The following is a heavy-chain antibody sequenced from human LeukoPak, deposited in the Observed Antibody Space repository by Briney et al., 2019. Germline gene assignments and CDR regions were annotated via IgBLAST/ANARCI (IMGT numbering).Heavy chain of an antibody. CDR3: ARARAWEPYFDY. Sequence: PSETLSLTGTVSGYSISSGYYGGWIRQPPGKGLEWIGSIYHSGSTYYNPSLKSRVTISVDTSKNQFSLKLSPVTAADTAVYYCARARAWEPYFDYWGQGTLVTVSS. J-gene: IGHJ4*02. CDR2: IYHSGST. V-gene: IGHV4-38-2*02. D-gene: IGHD1-26*01. CDR1: GYSISSGYY.